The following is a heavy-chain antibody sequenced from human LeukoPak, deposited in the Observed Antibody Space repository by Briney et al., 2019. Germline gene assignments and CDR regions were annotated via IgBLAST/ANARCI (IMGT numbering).Heavy chain of an antibody. V-gene: IGHV4-59*01. D-gene: IGHD5-24*01. Sequence: ASETLSLTCTVSGGSISSYFWSWIRQPPGKGLEWIGYVYYSGATNYNPYLESRVTISVDTSKNQFSLKLSSVTAADTAVYFCARDFYLDGYPYFDYWGQGTLVTVSS. CDR3: ARDFYLDGYPYFDY. CDR1: GGSISSYF. CDR2: VYYSGAT. J-gene: IGHJ4*02.